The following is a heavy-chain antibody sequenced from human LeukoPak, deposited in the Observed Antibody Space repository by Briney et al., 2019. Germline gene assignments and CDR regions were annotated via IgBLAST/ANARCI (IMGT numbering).Heavy chain of an antibody. J-gene: IGHJ4*02. Sequence: SETLSLTCTVSGGSISSSSYYWGWIRQPPGKGLEWIGSIYYSGSTYYNPSLKSRVTISVDTSKNQFSLKLSSVTAADTAVYYCAAMLFTNFDYWGQGTLVTVSS. CDR3: AAMLFTNFDY. V-gene: IGHV4-39*07. CDR2: IYYSGST. D-gene: IGHD3/OR15-3a*01. CDR1: GGSISSSSYY.